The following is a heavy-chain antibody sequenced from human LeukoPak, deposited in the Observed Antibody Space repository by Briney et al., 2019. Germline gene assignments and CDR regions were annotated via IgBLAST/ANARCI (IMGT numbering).Heavy chain of an antibody. CDR3: ARGATMVRGVIMPFDY. J-gene: IGHJ4*02. CDR2: ISSSSSYI. Sequence: EGSLRLSCAASGFTFSSYSVNWVRQAPGKGLEWVSSISSSSSYIYYADSVKGRFTISRDNAKNSLYLQMNSLRAEDTAVYYCARGATMVRGVIMPFDYWGQGTLVTVSS. V-gene: IGHV3-21*01. D-gene: IGHD3-10*01. CDR1: GFTFSSYS.